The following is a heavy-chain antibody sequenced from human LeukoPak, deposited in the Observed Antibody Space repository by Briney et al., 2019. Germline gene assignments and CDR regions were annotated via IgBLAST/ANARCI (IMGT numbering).Heavy chain of an antibody. V-gene: IGHV4-61*02. CDR1: GGSISSGSYY. Sequence: SETLSLTCTVSGGSISSGSYYWSWIRQPAGKGLEWIGRIYTSGSTNYNPSLKSRFTISVDTSKNQFSLKLSSVPAADTAVYYCARGSVEFDYWGQGTLVTVSS. J-gene: IGHJ4*02. CDR3: ARGSVEFDY. CDR2: IYTSGST. D-gene: IGHD5/OR15-5a*01.